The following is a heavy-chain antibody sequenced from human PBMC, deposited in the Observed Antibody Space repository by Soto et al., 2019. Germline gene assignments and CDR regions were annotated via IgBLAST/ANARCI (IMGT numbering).Heavy chain of an antibody. CDR3: ARLYADFWSGFP. Sequence: EVQLVESGGNLVQPGGSLRLSCAASGFTFSSYWMSWVRQAPGKGLEWGANIKQDGSEEYYLDSVEGRFAISRDNAKNALYLQMNTLRAEDTAVYYCARLYADFWSGFPWGQGTLVTVSS. D-gene: IGHD3-3*01. CDR2: IKQDGSEE. CDR1: GFTFSSYW. V-gene: IGHV3-7*01. J-gene: IGHJ5*02.